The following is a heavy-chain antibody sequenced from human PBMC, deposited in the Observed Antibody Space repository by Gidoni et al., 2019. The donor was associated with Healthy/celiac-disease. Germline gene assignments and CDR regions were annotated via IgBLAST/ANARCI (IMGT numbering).Heavy chain of an antibody. CDR3: ARDWHYYDSSGWRAFDI. CDR2: LSSSGSTR. CDR1: GVTISSYE. V-gene: IGHV3-48*03. Sequence: EVQLVESGGGLVQHGGSLRLCGAASGVTISSYEMNWVRQAPGKGMEGVSSLSSSGSTRYSADSVKVRFTISRDNAKNSLYLQMTSLRAEDTAVYYCARDWHYYDSSGWRAFDIWGQGTMVTVSS. J-gene: IGHJ3*02. D-gene: IGHD3-22*01.